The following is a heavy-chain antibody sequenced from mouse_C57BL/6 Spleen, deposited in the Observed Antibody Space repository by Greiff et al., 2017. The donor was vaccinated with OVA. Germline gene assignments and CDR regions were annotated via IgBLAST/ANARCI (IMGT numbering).Heavy chain of an antibody. Sequence: EVNLVESGGGLVQPGGSLSLSCAASGFTFTDYYMSWVRQPPGKALEWLGFIRNKANGYTTEYSASVKGRFTISRDNSQSILYLQMNALRAEDSATYYCARSPTTAPSWFAYWGQGTLVTVSA. D-gene: IGHD1-2*01. CDR2: IRNKANGYTT. CDR3: ARSPTTAPSWFAY. CDR1: GFTFTDYY. J-gene: IGHJ3*01. V-gene: IGHV7-3*01.